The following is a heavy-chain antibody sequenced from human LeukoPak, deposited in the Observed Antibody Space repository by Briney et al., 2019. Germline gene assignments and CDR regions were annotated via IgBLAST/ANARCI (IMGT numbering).Heavy chain of an antibody. CDR1: GFTFGDYA. J-gene: IGHJ3*02. D-gene: IGHD3-10*01. CDR3: ARDTHYYGSGRPAFDI. CDR2: ISWNSGSI. Sequence: GGSLRLSCAASGFTFGDYAMHWVRQAPGKGLEWVSGISWNSGSIGYADSVKGRFTISRDNAKNSLYLQMNSPRAEDTAVYYCARDTHYYGSGRPAFDIWGQGTMVTVSS. V-gene: IGHV3-9*01.